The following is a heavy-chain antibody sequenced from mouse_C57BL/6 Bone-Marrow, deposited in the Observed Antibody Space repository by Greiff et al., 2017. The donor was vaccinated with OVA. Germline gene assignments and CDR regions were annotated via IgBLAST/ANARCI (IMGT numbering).Heavy chain of an antibody. V-gene: IGHV1-26*01. J-gene: IGHJ3*01. Sequence: VQLQQSGPELVKPGASVKISCKASGYTFTDYYMNWVKQSHGKSLEWIGDINPNNGGTSYNQKFKGKATLTVDKSSSTAYMELRSLTSEDSAVYYCARLFYYGNSGFAYWGQGTLVTVSA. CDR1: GYTFTDYY. CDR3: ARLFYYGNSGFAY. CDR2: INPNNGGT. D-gene: IGHD2-1*01.